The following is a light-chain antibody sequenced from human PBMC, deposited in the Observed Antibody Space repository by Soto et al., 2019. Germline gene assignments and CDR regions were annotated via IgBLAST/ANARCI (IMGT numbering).Light chain of an antibody. Sequence: EIVLTQSPGTLSLSPGERATLSCRASQSVSSSYLAWYQQKPCQAHRLIIYGASSRATGIPDRFSGSGSGTDFTLTISRLEPEDFAVYYGQQYGSSPPVTVGPGTKLEIK. J-gene: IGKJ3*01. CDR3: QQYGSSPPVT. CDR1: QSVSSSY. CDR2: GAS. V-gene: IGKV3-20*01.